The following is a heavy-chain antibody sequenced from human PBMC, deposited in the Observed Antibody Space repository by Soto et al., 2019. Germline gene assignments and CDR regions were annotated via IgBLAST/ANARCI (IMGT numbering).Heavy chain of an antibody. CDR1: GGPFSSYA. V-gene: IGHV1-69*13. CDR2: IIPIFGTA. Sequence: VKVSCKASGGPFSSYAISWVRQAPGQGLEWMGGIIPIFGTANYAQKFQGRVTITADESTSTAYMELSSLRSEDTAVYYCAGYYDSTQWFDPWGQGTLVTVSS. D-gene: IGHD3-22*01. CDR3: AGYYDSTQWFDP. J-gene: IGHJ5*02.